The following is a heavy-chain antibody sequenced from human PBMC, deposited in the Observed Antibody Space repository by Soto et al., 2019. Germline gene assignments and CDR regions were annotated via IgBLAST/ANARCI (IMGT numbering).Heavy chain of an antibody. D-gene: IGHD6-19*01. CDR1: GGTFSRYA. J-gene: IGHJ3*01. Sequence: SVKVSCKASGGTFSRYAISWVRQAPGQGLEWMGGIIPVFGTTNYAQKFQGRVTITADGSTRTAYMELSSLRSEDTAVYYCARAVAGTLGAFDVWGQGTMVTVSS. CDR2: IIPVFGTT. CDR3: ARAVAGTLGAFDV. V-gene: IGHV1-69*13.